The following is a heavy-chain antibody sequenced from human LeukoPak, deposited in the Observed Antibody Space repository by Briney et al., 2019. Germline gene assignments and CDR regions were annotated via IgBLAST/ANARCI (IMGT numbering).Heavy chain of an antibody. D-gene: IGHD3-9*01. J-gene: IGHJ3*02. Sequence: GGSLRLSCAASGFTFSSYGMHWVRQAPGKGLEWVAFIRYDGSNKYYADSVKGRFTISRDNSKNTLYLQMNSLRAEDTAVYYCAKAYYDILTGYYPLDDAFDIWGQGTMVTVSS. CDR2: IRYDGSNK. CDR1: GFTFSSYG. V-gene: IGHV3-30*02. CDR3: AKAYYDILTGYYPLDDAFDI.